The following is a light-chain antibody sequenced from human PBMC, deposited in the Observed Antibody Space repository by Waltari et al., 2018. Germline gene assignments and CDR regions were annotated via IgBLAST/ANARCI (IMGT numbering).Light chain of an antibody. CDR1: QRIGKY. J-gene: IGKJ1*01. V-gene: IGKV3-20*01. CDR3: QNHERLPAT. Sequence: EVLLTKSPGPLSLSPGERATLPCRASQRIGKYLVWYQQRPGQAPRLLIYAASTRATGIPDRFSGSGYGTDFSLTISRLEPEDFAVYYCQNHERLPATFGQGTKVEIK. CDR2: AAS.